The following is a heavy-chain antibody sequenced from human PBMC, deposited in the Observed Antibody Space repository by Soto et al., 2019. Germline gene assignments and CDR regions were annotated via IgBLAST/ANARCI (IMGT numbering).Heavy chain of an antibody. V-gene: IGHV1-69*02. J-gene: IGHJ6*01. CDR1: GCTFSSYT. CDR3: AGRMRAGYSYGMDV. Sequence: QVQLVQSGAEVKKPGSSVKVSCKASGCTFSSYTISWVRQAPGQGLEWMGRIIPILGIANYAQKFQGRVTITADKSTSTAYMQLSSLRAEDTPLYYCAGRMRAGYSYGMDVWGQGPTVTVSS. CDR2: IIPILGIA.